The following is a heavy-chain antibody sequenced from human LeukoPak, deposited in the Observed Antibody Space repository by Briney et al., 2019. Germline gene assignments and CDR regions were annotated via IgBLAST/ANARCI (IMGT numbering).Heavy chain of an antibody. V-gene: IGHV4-34*01. Sequence: SETLSLTCAVYGGSFSGYYWSWIRQPPGKGLEWIGEINHSGSTNYNPSLKSRVTISVDTSKNQFSLKVSSVTAADTAVYYCARHSDGWYWGGSGMGVWGQGTTVIVSS. J-gene: IGHJ6*02. D-gene: IGHD6-19*01. CDR3: ARHSDGWYWGGSGMGV. CDR2: INHSGST. CDR1: GGSFSGYY.